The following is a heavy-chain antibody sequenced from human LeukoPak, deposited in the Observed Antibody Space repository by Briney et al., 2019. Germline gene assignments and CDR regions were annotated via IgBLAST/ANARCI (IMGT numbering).Heavy chain of an antibody. Sequence: ASVKVSCKASGYTFTSYYMHWVRQAPGQGLEWMGIINPSGGSTTYAQKFQGRVTMTRDMSTTTVYMELSSLTSEDTAVYYCARGEFGYYYYYYMDVWGKGTTVAASS. V-gene: IGHV1-46*01. J-gene: IGHJ6*03. D-gene: IGHD3-10*01. CDR2: INPSGGST. CDR1: GYTFTSYY. CDR3: ARGEFGYYYYYYMDV.